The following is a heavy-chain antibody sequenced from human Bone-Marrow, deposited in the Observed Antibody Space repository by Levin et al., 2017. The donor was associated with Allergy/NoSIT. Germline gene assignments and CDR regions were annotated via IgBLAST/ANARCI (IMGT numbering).Heavy chain of an antibody. CDR2: MNPNSGNT. CDR3: ARGEPRSSFHF. CDR1: GYSFASFE. V-gene: IGHV1-8*02. D-gene: IGHD6-6*01. J-gene: IGHJ4*02. Sequence: ASVKVSCQASGYSFASFEIHWVRQVTGQGLEWMGWMNPNSGNTGYAQKFQGRVTMTRSTSIKTAYMELSSLRSEDTAVYYCARGEPRSSFHFWGQGTLVTVSS.